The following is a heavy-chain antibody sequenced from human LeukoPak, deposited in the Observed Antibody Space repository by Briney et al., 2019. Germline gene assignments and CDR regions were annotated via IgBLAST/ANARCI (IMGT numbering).Heavy chain of an antibody. Sequence: GGSLRLSCVASGFTVSSNYMSWVRQAPGKGLEWVSVIYSGGNTNYADSVKGRFTISRDNSKNTLYLQMNSLRAEDTAVYYCARGVSYGYDSSGYWNYWGQGTLVTVSS. V-gene: IGHV3-53*01. CDR3: ARGVSYGYDSSGYWNY. D-gene: IGHD3-22*01. CDR1: GFTVSSNY. CDR2: IYSGGNT. J-gene: IGHJ4*02.